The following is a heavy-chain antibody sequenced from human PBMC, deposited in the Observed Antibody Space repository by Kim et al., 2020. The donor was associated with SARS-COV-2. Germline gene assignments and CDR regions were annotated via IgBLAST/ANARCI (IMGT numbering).Heavy chain of an antibody. V-gene: IGHV3-33*01. CDR2: IWSDGSYK. J-gene: IGHJ4*02. CDR1: GINFRASG. D-gene: IGHD4-17*01. CDR3: ARDKLLTSLDH. Sequence: GGSLRLSCVASGINFRASGMHWVRQALGKGLEWVAMIWSDGSYKYYADSVKGRFTISRDNSNDMLYLQMNSLRAEDTAVYYCARDKLLTSLDHWGQGTLVIVSS.